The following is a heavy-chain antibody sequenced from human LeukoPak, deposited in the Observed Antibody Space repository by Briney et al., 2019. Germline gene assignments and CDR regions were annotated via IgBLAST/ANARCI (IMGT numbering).Heavy chain of an antibody. D-gene: IGHD1-26*01. Sequence: GGSLRLSCAASGFTFSSYEMNWVRQAPGKGLEWVSYISSSGSTIYYADSVKGRFTVSRDNAKNSLYLQMNSLRAEDTAIYYCARDNYSGSRYFDHWGQGALVTVSS. CDR3: ARDNYSGSRYFDH. V-gene: IGHV3-48*03. CDR2: ISSSGSTI. J-gene: IGHJ4*02. CDR1: GFTFSSYE.